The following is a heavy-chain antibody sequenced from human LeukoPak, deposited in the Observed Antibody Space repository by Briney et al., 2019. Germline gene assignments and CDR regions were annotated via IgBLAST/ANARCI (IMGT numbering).Heavy chain of an antibody. CDR1: GGSISSYY. CDR3: ARESTVAGTARYLDY. CDR2: IYTSGST. V-gene: IGHV4-4*07. D-gene: IGHD6-13*01. Sequence: PSETLSVTCTVSGGSISSYYWSWIRQPAGKGLGWIGRIYTSGSTNYSPSLKSRVTMSVDTSKNEFSLKLNSVTAADTAVYYCARESTVAGTARYLDYWGQGTLVTVSS. J-gene: IGHJ4*02.